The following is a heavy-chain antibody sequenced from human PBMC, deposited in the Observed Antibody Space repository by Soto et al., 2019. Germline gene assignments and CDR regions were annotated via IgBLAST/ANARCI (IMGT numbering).Heavy chain of an antibody. Sequence: SETLSLTCAVSGGSISSGGYSWSWIRQPPGKGLEWIGYIYHSGSTYYNPSLKSRVTISVDRSKNQFSLKLSSVTAADTAVYYCARLGSWTAAGMDVWGQGTTVTVSS. V-gene: IGHV4-30-2*01. CDR1: GGSISSGGYS. D-gene: IGHD6-13*01. J-gene: IGHJ6*02. CDR3: ARLGSWTAAGMDV. CDR2: IYHSGST.